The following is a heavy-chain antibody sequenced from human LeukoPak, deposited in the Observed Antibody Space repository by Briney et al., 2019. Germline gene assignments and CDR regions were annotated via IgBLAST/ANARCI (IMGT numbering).Heavy chain of an antibody. CDR3: ARPDYDFWSGTYYFDY. D-gene: IGHD3-3*01. Sequence: PSQTLSLTCAVSGGSISSSSYYWGWIRQPPGKGLEWIGSIYYSGSTYYNPSLKSRVTISVDTSKNQFSLKLSSVTAADTAVYYCARPDYDFWSGTYYFDYWGQGTLVAVSS. J-gene: IGHJ4*02. CDR2: IYYSGST. CDR1: GGSISSSSYY. V-gene: IGHV4-39*01.